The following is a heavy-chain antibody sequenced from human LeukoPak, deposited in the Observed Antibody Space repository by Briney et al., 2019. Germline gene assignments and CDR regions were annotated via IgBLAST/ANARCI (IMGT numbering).Heavy chain of an antibody. J-gene: IGHJ4*02. Sequence: GASVTVSCKASGYTFTSYYMHWVRQAPGQGLEWVGVINPSGGSTSYAQKFQGRVTMTRDTSTSTVYMELSSLRSEDTAVYYCAGGVSGGAFGSSGGQGTLVTVS. D-gene: IGHD2-21*01. CDR1: GYTFTSYY. CDR2: INPSGGST. CDR3: AGGVSGGAFGSS. V-gene: IGHV1-46*01.